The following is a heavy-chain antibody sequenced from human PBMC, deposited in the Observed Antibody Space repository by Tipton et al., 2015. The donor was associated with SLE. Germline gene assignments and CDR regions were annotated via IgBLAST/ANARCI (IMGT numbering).Heavy chain of an antibody. J-gene: IGHJ4*02. CDR1: GGSFSVYH. D-gene: IGHD3-3*01. CDR2: INHSGST. Sequence: TLSLTCAVYGGSFSVYHWTWIRQPPGKGLEWIGEINHSGSTKYNPPLKSRVTMSVDTSKNQFSLRLNSLTAADTAVYYCARRCGMGLYRWGQGTLVTVSS. V-gene: IGHV4-34*01. CDR3: ARRCGMGLYR.